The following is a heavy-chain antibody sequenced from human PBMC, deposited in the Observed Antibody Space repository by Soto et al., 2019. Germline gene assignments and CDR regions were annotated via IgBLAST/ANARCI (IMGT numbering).Heavy chain of an antibody. CDR2: IKSKTDGGTT. Sequence: PGWSLRLSCAASGFTFINAWMSWVRQAPGKGLEWVGRIKSKTDGGTTDYAAPVKGRFTISRDDSKNTLYLQMNSLKTEDTAVYYCTTTINPLLWFGPATWGQGTTVTVSS. D-gene: IGHD3-10*01. CDR3: TTTINPLLWFGPAT. CDR1: GFTFINAW. V-gene: IGHV3-15*01. J-gene: IGHJ6*02.